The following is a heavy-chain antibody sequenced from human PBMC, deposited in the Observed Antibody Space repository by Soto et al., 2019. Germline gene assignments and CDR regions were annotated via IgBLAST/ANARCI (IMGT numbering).Heavy chain of an antibody. CDR1: SGSISTSNW. D-gene: IGHD1-7*01. CDR3: ARQITGTNGFDY. CDR2: IYHSGST. V-gene: IGHV4-4*02. J-gene: IGHJ4*02. Sequence: SETLSLTCAVSSGSISTSNWWSWVRQPSGKGLEWIGEIYHSGSTNYNPSLKSRVTISVDKSKNQFSLKLSSVTAADTAVCYCARQITGTNGFDYWGQGTLVTVSS.